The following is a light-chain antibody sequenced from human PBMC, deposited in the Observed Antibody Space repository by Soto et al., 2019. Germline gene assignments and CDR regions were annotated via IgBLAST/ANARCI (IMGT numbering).Light chain of an antibody. CDR1: QGLSRD. CDR2: AAS. J-gene: IGKJ5*01. Sequence: DIQLTQSPSFLSASVGDRVTITCRASQGLSRDLAWYQQKPGKAPKLLIYAASTLQSGVPSRFSGSGSETEFTLTIRNLQPEGFATYYCQQLNSYPITFAQGTRREIK. V-gene: IGKV1-9*01. CDR3: QQLNSYPIT.